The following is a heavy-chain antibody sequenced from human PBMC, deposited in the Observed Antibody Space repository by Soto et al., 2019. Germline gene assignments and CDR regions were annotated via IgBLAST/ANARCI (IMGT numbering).Heavy chain of an antibody. CDR3: ARSTGSGALFDY. V-gene: IGHV4-34*01. CDR1: GGSFSGYY. J-gene: IGHJ4*02. CDR2: INHSGST. D-gene: IGHD3-10*01. Sequence: SETLSLTCAVYGGSFSGYYWSWIRQPPGKGLEWIGEINHSGSTNYNPSLKSRVTISVDTSKNQFSLKLSSVTAADTAVYYCARSTGSGALFDYWGQGTLVTVSS.